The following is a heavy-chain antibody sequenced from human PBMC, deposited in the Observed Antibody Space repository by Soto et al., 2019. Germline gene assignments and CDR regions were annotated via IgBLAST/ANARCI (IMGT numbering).Heavy chain of an antibody. CDR3: ARVGGLYCSSTSCHYGMDV. CDR2: ISYDGSNK. D-gene: IGHD2-2*01. V-gene: IGHV3-30-3*01. Sequence: QVQLVESGGGVVQPGRSLRLSCAASGFTFSSYAMHWVRQAPGKGLEWVAVISYDGSNKYYADSGKGRFTISRDNSKNTLYLQMNSLRAEDTAVYYCARVGGLYCSSTSCHYGMDVWGQGTTVTVSS. J-gene: IGHJ6*02. CDR1: GFTFSSYA.